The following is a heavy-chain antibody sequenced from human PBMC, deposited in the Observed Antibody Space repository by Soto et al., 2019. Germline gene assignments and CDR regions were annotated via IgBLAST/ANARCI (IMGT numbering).Heavy chain of an antibody. CDR2: FEPEDGET. J-gene: IGHJ4*02. V-gene: IGHV1-24*01. CDR3: ATHRSGRFLEGLPEGSLGY. CDR1: GYTLTDLS. Sequence: QVQLVQSGAAVKKPGASVKFSCKVSGYTLTDLSMQWVRQAPGKGLEWMGGFEPEDGETIYAQKFQGRVTVTEDTDTDTAYMELSSLRSEDTAVYYCATHRSGRFLEGLPEGSLGYWGQGTLVTVSS. D-gene: IGHD3-3*01.